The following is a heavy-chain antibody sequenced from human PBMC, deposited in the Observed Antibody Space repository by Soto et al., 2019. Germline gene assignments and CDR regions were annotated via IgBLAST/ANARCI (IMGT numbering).Heavy chain of an antibody. CDR3: AKDPRVSGSYLGLFDY. V-gene: IGHV3-30*18. CDR1: GFTFSSYG. J-gene: IGHJ4*02. D-gene: IGHD1-26*01. Sequence: GGSLRLSCAASGFTFSSYGMHWVRQAPGKGLEWVAVISYDGSNKYYADSVKGRFTISRDNSKNTLYLQMNSLRAEDTAVYYCAKDPRVSGSYLGLFDYWGQGTLVTVSS. CDR2: ISYDGSNK.